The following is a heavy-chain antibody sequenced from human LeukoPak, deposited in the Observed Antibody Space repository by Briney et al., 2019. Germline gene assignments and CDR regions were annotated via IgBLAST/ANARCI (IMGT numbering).Heavy chain of an antibody. CDR1: GHTFTSYD. CDR3: ARVQGYCSSTSCYQRHYYFDY. Sequence: ASVKVSCKASGHTFTSYDINWVRQATGQGLEWMGWMNPNRGNTGYAQKFQGRVTMTRNTSISTAYMELSSLRSEDTAVYYCARVQGYCSSTSCYQRHYYFDYWGQGTLVTVSS. D-gene: IGHD2-2*01. V-gene: IGHV1-8*01. J-gene: IGHJ4*02. CDR2: MNPNRGNT.